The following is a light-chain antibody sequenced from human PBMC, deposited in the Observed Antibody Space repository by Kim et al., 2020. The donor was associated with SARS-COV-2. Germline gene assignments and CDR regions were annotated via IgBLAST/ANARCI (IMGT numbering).Light chain of an antibody. CDR3: QKYNGAPWT. J-gene: IGKJ1*01. V-gene: IGKV1-27*01. CDR1: QGISND. CDR2: AAS. Sequence: ASVGDRLASTCRASQGISNDLAWYQQKPGKVPKLLIFAASALQSGVPSRFSGSGSGTDFTLTISSLQPEDVATYYCQKYNGAPWTFGQGTKVDIK.